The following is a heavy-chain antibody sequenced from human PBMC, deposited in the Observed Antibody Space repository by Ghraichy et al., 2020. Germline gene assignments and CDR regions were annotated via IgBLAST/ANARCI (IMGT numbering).Heavy chain of an antibody. CDR2: IYIGGST. CDR3: ARSATYQLLMDV. Sequence: GGSLRLSCAVSGLTVSSNYMSWVRQAPGKGLEWVSVIYIGGSTYCIDSVKDRFTISRDNSKNMLYLQMSSLRAEDTAVYYCARSATYQLLMDVWGQGTTVTVSS. V-gene: IGHV3-53*01. CDR1: GLTVSSNY. J-gene: IGHJ6*02. D-gene: IGHD2-2*01.